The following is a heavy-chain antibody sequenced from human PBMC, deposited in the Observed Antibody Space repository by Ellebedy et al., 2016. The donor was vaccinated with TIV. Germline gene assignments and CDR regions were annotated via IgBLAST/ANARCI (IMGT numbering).Heavy chain of an antibody. D-gene: IGHD3-16*01. CDR1: GYSFTSYW. V-gene: IGHV5-51*01. J-gene: IGHJ2*01. CDR3: ARAFANAAWGRGYFDL. Sequence: GESLKISCKGSGYSFTSYWIGWVRQMPGKGLEWMGIIYPGDSDTRYSPSFQGQVTISADKSISTAYLQWSSLKASDTAMYYCARAFANAAWGRGYFDLWGRGTLVTVSS. CDR2: IYPGDSDT.